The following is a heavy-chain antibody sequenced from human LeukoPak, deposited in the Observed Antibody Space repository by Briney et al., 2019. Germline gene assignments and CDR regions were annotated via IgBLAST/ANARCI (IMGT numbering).Heavy chain of an antibody. D-gene: IGHD2-15*01. J-gene: IGHJ3*02. Sequence: SETLSLTCTVSGGSISSGGYYWSWIRQHPGQGLEWIGYIYYSGSTNYNTSLKSRVTTSVDTSMNQFSLKLPSVTAADTAVYYCARDSRYCSGGGCYSDAFDIWGQGTMVTVSS. CDR1: GGSISSGGYY. V-gene: IGHV4-61*08. CDR2: IYYSGST. CDR3: ARDSRYCSGGGCYSDAFDI.